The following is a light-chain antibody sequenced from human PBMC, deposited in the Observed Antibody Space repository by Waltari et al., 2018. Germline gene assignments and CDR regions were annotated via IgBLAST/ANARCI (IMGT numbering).Light chain of an antibody. CDR1: STNVGTYKY. J-gene: IGLJ2*01. V-gene: IGLV2-11*01. CDR2: GAN. Sequence: QSALTQPRSVSGSPGQSVTVSCTGTSTNVGTYKYISWYQHHPGRAPKLLIFGANKRPSGGPDRFSGSKSDNTASLTISGLRPEDEAYYYCCSSVVSYTVVFGGGTKVTVL. CDR3: CSSVVSYTVV.